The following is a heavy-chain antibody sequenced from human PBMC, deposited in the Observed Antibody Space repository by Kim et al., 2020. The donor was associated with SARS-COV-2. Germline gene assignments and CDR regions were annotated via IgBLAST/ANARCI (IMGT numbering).Heavy chain of an antibody. D-gene: IGHD3-22*01. Sequence: SENLSLTCTVSGGSISNYYWSWIRQPPGKGLEWIGYFYGSGSTNYNPSLNSRVIISADTSKNQFSLTLTSVTAADTAVFYCAGLKVGGYYPHYHYYGMDVWGQGTTVTVSS. CDR1: GGSISNYY. CDR2: FYGSGST. V-gene: IGHV4-59*13. J-gene: IGHJ6*02. CDR3: AGLKVGGYYPHYHYYGMDV.